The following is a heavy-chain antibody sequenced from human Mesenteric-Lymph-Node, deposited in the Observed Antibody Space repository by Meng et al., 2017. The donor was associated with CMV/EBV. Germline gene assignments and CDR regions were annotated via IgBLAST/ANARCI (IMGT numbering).Heavy chain of an antibody. D-gene: IGHD3-9*01. Sequence: KASGDTFSNYVINWVRQAPGQGLEWMGGVVPIFGTPNYAQKFQDRVTITADESTNTAYMELSSLRSDDTAVYYCATHYDILTGSGAGWGQGTLVTVSS. J-gene: IGHJ4*02. CDR1: GDTFSNYV. CDR2: VVPIFGTP. V-gene: IGHV1-69*01. CDR3: ATHYDILTGSGAG.